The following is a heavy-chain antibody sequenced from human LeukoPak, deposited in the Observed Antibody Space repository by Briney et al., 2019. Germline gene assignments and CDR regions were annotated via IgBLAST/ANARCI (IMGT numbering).Heavy chain of an antibody. CDR3: TRPESSSSLACDH. Sequence: SGGSLRLSCAASGFTFSSYWMHWVRQAPGKGLVWVSRINSDGSSTSYADSVKGRFIISRDNAKNTLYLQMNSLRAEDTAVYYCTRPESSSSLACDHRGQGTLVTVSS. CDR1: GFTFSSYW. J-gene: IGHJ4*02. D-gene: IGHD2-2*01. CDR2: INSDGSST. V-gene: IGHV3-74*01.